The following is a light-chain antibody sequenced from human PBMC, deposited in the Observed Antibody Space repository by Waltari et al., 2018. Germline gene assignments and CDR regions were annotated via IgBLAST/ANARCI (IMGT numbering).Light chain of an antibody. CDR1: NPNLGSNF. Sequence: QSVLTQSPSASGTPGQRVTIPCSGSNPNLGSNFVYWYQQLPGTAPKLLIYRNNQRPSGVPDRFSGSVSGTSASLAISGLRSEDEADYYCAAWDDSLSGSWLFGGGTKLTVL. J-gene: IGLJ3*02. CDR3: AAWDDSLSGSWL. V-gene: IGLV1-47*01. CDR2: RNN.